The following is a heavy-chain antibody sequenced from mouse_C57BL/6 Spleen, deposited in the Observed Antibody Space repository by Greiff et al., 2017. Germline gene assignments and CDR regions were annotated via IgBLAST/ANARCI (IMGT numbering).Heavy chain of an antibody. V-gene: IGHV1-55*01. CDR1: GYTFTSYW. CDR3: ASSAYWYCDV. J-gene: IGHJ1*03. CDR2: IYPGSGST. Sequence: QVQLKQPGAELVKPGASVKMSCKASGYTFTSYWITWVKQRPGQGLEWIGDIYPGSGSTNSHETFQSKATLTVDTSSSTAYMQRSSLTSEDSAVYYCASSAYWYCDVWGTGTTVTVSS.